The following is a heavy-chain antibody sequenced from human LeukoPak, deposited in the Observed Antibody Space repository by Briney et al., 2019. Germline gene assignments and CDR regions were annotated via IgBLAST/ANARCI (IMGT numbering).Heavy chain of an antibody. D-gene: IGHD6-13*01. CDR3: ATYSSSWYCFDY. CDR2: ISGSGGST. V-gene: IGHV3-23*01. CDR1: GFTFSSYA. Sequence: RGSLTLSCAASGFTFSSYAMSWVRQAPGKGLEWVSAISGSGGSTYYADSVKGRFTISRDNSKNTLYLQMNSLRAEDTAVYYCATYSSSWYCFDYWGQGTLVTVSS. J-gene: IGHJ4*02.